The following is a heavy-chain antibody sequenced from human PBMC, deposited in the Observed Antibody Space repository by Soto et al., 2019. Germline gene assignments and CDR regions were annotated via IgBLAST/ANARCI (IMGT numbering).Heavy chain of an antibody. J-gene: IGHJ3*02. V-gene: IGHV4-30-2*01. D-gene: IGHD3-10*01. Sequence: PSETLSLTCAVSGGSISSGGYSWSWIRQPPGKGLEWIGYIYHSGSTYYNPSLKSRVTISVDRSKNQFSLKLSSVTAADTAVYYCARDHGVYYGSGRGGAFDIWGQGTMVTVSS. CDR2: IYHSGST. CDR1: GGSISSGGYS. CDR3: ARDHGVYYGSGRGGAFDI.